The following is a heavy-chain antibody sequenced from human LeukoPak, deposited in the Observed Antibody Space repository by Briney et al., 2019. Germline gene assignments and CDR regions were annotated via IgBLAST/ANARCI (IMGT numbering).Heavy chain of an antibody. CDR2: ISYDRSNK. J-gene: IGHJ4*02. V-gene: IGHV3-30-3*01. Sequence: PGGSLRLSCAASGFTFSSYAMHWVRQAPGKGLEWVAVISYDRSNKYYADSVKGRFTISRDNSKNTLYLQMNSLRAEDTAVYYCARGNDFWSGYSMGDYWGQGTLVTVSS. D-gene: IGHD3-3*01. CDR3: ARGNDFWSGYSMGDY. CDR1: GFTFSSYA.